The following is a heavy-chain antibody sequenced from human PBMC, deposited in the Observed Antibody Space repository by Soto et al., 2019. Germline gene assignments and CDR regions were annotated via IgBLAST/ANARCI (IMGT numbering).Heavy chain of an antibody. D-gene: IGHD3-22*01. V-gene: IGHV4-30-4*08. CDR3: ARGGHLYDPSGAIDY. CDR2: IFSSGRT. CDR1: GFTFSSYA. Sequence: VQLLESGGGLVQPGGSLRLSCAASGFTFSSYAMSWVRQAPGKGLEWIGYIFSSGRTYYNPSLKSRITISLDTSRNQFSLRLNSVTAADTAVYYCARGGHLYDPSGAIDYWGQGTLVTVSS. J-gene: IGHJ4*02.